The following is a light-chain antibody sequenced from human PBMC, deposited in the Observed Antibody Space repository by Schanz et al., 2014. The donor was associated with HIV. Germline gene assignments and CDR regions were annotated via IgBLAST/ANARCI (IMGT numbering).Light chain of an antibody. CDR3: SSYAATSNVL. J-gene: IGLJ3*02. Sequence: QSALTQPASVSGSPGQSIAISCTGTSSDVGGYNYVSWYQQLPGKAPKLIIYDVSNRPSGVSFRFSGSKSGNTASLTISGLQADDEADYYCSSYAATSNVLFGGGTKLTVL. V-gene: IGLV2-14*03. CDR1: SSDVGGYNY. CDR2: DVS.